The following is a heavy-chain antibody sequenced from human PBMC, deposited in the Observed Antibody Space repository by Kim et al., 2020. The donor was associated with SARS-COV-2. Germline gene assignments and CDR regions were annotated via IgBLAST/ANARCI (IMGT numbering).Heavy chain of an antibody. V-gene: IGHV4-4*07. CDR2: IYTSGST. Sequence: SETLSLTCTVSGGSISSYYWSWIRQPAGKGLEWIGRIYTSGSTNYNPSLKSRVTMSVDTSKNQFSLKLSSVTAADTAVYYCARDAGGYCSSTSCFLYYYYGMDVWGQGTTVTVSS. CDR1: GGSISSYY. CDR3: ARDAGGYCSSTSCFLYYYYGMDV. J-gene: IGHJ6*02. D-gene: IGHD2-2*01.